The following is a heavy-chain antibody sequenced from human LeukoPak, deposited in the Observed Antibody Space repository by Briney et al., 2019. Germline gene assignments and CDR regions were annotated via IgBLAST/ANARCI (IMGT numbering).Heavy chain of an antibody. D-gene: IGHD6-19*01. J-gene: IGHJ4*02. CDR1: GFTFSTRP. CDR2: SSANGGST. Sequence: GGSLRLSCSASGFTFSTRPMHWVRQAPGKGLEYVSGSSANGGSTYYADSVKGRFIISRDNSKNTVYLQMSSLRPEDTTVYYCVNQISGWVYWGQGTLVTVSS. CDR3: VNQISGWVY. V-gene: IGHV3-64D*06.